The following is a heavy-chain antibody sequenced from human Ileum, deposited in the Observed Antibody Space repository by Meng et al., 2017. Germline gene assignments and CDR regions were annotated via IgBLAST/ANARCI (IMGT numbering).Heavy chain of an antibody. CDR1: CYTSSEYY. Sequence: GEGKWPGGSGRVSCKASCYTSSEYYVHWVRQAPRQGLEWMGRISPYTGETQYSPNFVGRVIMTRDTRTTTAYMELSGLKSQDTAVFICARSRVGHCSGDGCYHFDYWGQGTLVTVSS. V-gene: IGHV1-2*06. J-gene: IGHJ4*02. D-gene: IGHD2-15*01. CDR2: ISPYTGET. CDR3: ARSRVGHCSGDGCYHFDY.